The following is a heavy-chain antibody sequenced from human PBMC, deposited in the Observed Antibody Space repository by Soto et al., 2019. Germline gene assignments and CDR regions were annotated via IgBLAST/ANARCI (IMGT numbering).Heavy chain of an antibody. CDR2: MNTNSDDT. J-gene: IGHJ6*02. V-gene: IGHV1-8*01. CDR1: GYTFTSYD. D-gene: IGHD6-13*01. Sequence: ASVKVSCKTSGYTFTSYDINWVRQAPGQGLEWVGWMNTNSDDTRSAQKFRGRLTLTKDKSMRAVYMKLSNLRPDDSAVYYCAREWSAAGHFYGMDVWGQGTTVTVSS. CDR3: AREWSAAGHFYGMDV.